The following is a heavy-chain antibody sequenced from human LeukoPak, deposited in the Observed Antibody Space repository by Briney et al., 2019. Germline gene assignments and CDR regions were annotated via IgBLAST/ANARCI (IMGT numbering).Heavy chain of an antibody. V-gene: IGHV1-24*01. CDR3: ATSLGHSGSPTHGMDV. Sequence: ASVKVSCKVSGYTLTELSMHWVRQAPGKGLEWMGGFDPEDGETIYAQKFQGRVTMTEDTSTDTAYMELSSLRSEDTAVYYCATSLGHSGSPTHGMDVWGQGTTVTVSS. CDR1: GYTLTELS. J-gene: IGHJ6*02. CDR2: FDPEDGET. D-gene: IGHD1-26*01.